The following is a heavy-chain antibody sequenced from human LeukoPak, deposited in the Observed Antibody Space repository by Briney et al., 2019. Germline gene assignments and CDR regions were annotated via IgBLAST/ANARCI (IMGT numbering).Heavy chain of an antibody. Sequence: GGSLRLSCAASGFTFSDYWMTWVRQAPGKGLEWVANIKQDGSEKYYVDSVKGRFTISRDNAKKSLYLQMISLRAEDTAFYYCGRETMPLWSEDIWAKEKMVTVFS. J-gene: IGHJ3*02. CDR2: IKQDGSEK. CDR1: GFTFSDYW. CDR3: GRETMPLWSEDI. D-gene: IGHD2-2*01. V-gene: IGHV3-7*05.